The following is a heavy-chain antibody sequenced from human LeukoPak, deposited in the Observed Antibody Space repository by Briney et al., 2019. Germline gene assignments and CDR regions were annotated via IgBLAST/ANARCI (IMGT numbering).Heavy chain of an antibody. Sequence: PSETLSLTCTVSGGSISSGGYYWSWIRQHPGKGLEWIGYIYYSGSTYYNPSLKSRVTISVDTSKNQFSLKLSSVTAADTAVYYCARHVGDRGIAAAGREYWGQGTLVTVSS. D-gene: IGHD6-13*01. CDR2: IYYSGST. J-gene: IGHJ4*02. CDR1: GGSISSGGYY. V-gene: IGHV4-31*03. CDR3: ARHVGDRGIAAAGREY.